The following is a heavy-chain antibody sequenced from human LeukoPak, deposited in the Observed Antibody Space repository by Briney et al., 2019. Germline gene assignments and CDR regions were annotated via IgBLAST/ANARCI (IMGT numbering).Heavy chain of an antibody. CDR1: GYTFTAYY. CDR2: ISPNSGGT. V-gene: IGHV1-2*02. J-gene: IGHJ5*02. D-gene: IGHD3-3*01. CDR3: ARRYYDFWSGPNWFDP. Sequence: ASVKVSCKASGYTFTAYYIHWVRQAPGQGLEWMGWISPNSGGTNYAPKFQGRVTMTRDTSTSTVYMELSSLRSEDTAVYYCARRYYDFWSGPNWFDPWGQGTLVTVSS.